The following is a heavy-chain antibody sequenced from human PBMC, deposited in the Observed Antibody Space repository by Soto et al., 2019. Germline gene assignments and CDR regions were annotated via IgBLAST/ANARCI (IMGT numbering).Heavy chain of an antibody. J-gene: IGHJ3*02. CDR3: ARRPNTPDAFDI. CDR1: GGSISSSSYY. Sequence: PSETLSLTCTVSGGSISSSSYYWGWIRQPPGKGLEWIGEIYHSGSTNYNPSLKSRVTISVDKSKNQFSLKLSSVTAADTAVYYCARRPNTPDAFDIWGQGTMVTVSS. V-gene: IGHV4-39*07. CDR2: IYHSGST. D-gene: IGHD2-2*02.